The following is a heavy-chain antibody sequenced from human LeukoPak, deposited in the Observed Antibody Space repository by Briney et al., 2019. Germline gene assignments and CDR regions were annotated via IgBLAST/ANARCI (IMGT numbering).Heavy chain of an antibody. CDR1: GFTFSSYA. J-gene: IGHJ3*02. D-gene: IGHD1-1*01. CDR3: ARRMLENRDAFDI. Sequence: GRSLRLSCAASGFTFSSYAMHWVRQAPGKGLEWVAVISYDGSNKYYADSVKGRFTISRDNAKNSLYLQMNSLRAEDTAVYYCARRMLENRDAFDIWGQGTMVTVSS. CDR2: ISYDGSNK. V-gene: IGHV3-30-3*01.